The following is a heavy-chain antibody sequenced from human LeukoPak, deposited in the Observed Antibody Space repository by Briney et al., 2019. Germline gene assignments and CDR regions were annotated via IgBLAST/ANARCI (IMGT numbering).Heavy chain of an antibody. Sequence: GGSLRLSCAASGFMFSNYWMTWVRQAPGKGLEWVANIKHDGSEKNYVDSVKGRFTISRDNAKNTLYLQMNSLRAEDTAVYYCARARASYNPFDYWGQGTLVTVSS. V-gene: IGHV3-7*01. CDR3: ARARASYNPFDY. CDR1: GFMFSNYW. J-gene: IGHJ4*02. D-gene: IGHD5-24*01. CDR2: IKHDGSEK.